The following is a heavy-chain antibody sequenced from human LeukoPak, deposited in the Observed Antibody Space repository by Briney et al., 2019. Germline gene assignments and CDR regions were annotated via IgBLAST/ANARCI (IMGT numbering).Heavy chain of an antibody. D-gene: IGHD3-3*01. CDR3: ATLEEDY. V-gene: IGHV3-30*03. CDR2: ISYDGSNK. J-gene: IGHJ4*02. CDR1: AFTFSSYA. Sequence: PGGSLRLSCAASAFTFSSYAMHWVRQAPGKGLEWVAVISYDGSNKCYADSVKGRFTMSRDNSKNTLYLQMNSLRAEDTAVYCCATLEEDYWGQGTLVTVSS.